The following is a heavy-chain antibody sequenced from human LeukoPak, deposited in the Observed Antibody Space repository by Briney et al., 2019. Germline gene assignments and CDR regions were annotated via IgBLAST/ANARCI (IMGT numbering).Heavy chain of an antibody. CDR2: ISYDGRNK. CDR3: LGYCSRTSCLDAFDI. V-gene: IGHV3-30*04. D-gene: IGHD2-2*01. Sequence: PGRSLRLSCAASGFTFSNYAMHWVRQAPGKGLEWMSVISYDGRNKYFADSVKGRFTISRDNSKNTLYLQMNSLRAEDTAVYYPLGYCSRTSCLDAFDIWGQGTMVTVSS. CDR1: GFTFSNYA. J-gene: IGHJ3*02.